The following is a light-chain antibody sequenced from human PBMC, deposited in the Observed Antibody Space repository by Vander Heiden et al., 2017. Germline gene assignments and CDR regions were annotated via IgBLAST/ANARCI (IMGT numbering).Light chain of an antibody. CDR3: SSYTSISTFVV. J-gene: IGLJ2*01. CDR2: DVS. V-gene: IGLV2-14*01. Sequence: QSALTQPASVHGSPGQSITISCTGTSSDVGGYKYVSWYQQYQGKAPKLIIYDVSNRPLGVCNRFSGSKSGNTASLIISGLQAEDEADYYCSSYTSISTFVVFGGGTKLTVL. CDR1: SSDVGGYKY.